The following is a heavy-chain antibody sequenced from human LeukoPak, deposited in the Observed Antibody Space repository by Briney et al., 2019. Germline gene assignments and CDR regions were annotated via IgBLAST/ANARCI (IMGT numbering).Heavy chain of an antibody. CDR2: ISSSGSTI. Sequence: GGSLRLSCAASGFTFSDYYMSWIRQAPGKGLEWVSYISSSGSTIYYADSLKGRFTISRDNAKNSLYLQMNSLRAEDTAVYYCAREEFDFWSGYLNWFDPWGQGTLVTVSS. D-gene: IGHD3-3*01. CDR3: AREEFDFWSGYLNWFDP. J-gene: IGHJ5*02. CDR1: GFTFSDYY. V-gene: IGHV3-11*01.